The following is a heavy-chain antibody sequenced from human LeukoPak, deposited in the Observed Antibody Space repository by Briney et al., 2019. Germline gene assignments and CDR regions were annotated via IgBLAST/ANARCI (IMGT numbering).Heavy chain of an antibody. CDR3: ATGPRYFDWFRYYYGMDV. CDR1: GYTLTELS. Sequence: ASVTVSCTVSGYTLTELSMHWVRQAPGKGLEWMGGFDPEDGETIYAQKFQGRVTMTEDTSTDTAYMELSSLRSEDTAVYYCATGPRYFDWFRYYYGMDVWGQGTTVTVSS. D-gene: IGHD3-9*01. CDR2: FDPEDGET. J-gene: IGHJ6*02. V-gene: IGHV1-24*01.